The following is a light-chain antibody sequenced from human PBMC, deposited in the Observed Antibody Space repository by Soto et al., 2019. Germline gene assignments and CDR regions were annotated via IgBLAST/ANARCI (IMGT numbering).Light chain of an antibody. CDR3: QEYNSAPYT. V-gene: IGKV1-27*01. CDR1: QGISNY. J-gene: IGKJ2*01. CDR2: AAS. Sequence: DIQMTQSPSSLSASVGDRVTITCRASQGISNYIAWYQQKPGKVPKLLIYAASTLQSGVPSRFSGSGSGTDFTLTISSLQPEDVATYYCQEYNSAPYTVGQEIKLEIK.